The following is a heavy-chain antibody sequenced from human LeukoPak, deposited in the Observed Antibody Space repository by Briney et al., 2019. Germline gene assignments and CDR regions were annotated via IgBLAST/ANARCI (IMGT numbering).Heavy chain of an antibody. V-gene: IGHV3-21*01. J-gene: IGHJ4*02. Sequence: GGSLRLSCAASGFTFSSYSMNWVRQAPGKGLEWFSSISSSSSYIYYADSVKGRFTISRDNAKNSLYLQMNSLRAEDTAVYYCARDSFSDYYDSSGTRDYWGQGTLVTVSS. D-gene: IGHD3-22*01. CDR1: GFTFSSYS. CDR2: ISSSSSYI. CDR3: ARDSFSDYYDSSGTRDY.